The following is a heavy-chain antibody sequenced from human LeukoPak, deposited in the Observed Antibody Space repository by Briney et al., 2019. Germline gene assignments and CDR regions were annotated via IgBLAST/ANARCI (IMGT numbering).Heavy chain of an antibody. D-gene: IGHD3-22*01. CDR3: ARGNDYYDSSGYFDY. Sequence: SAKVSCKASGGTFSSYAISWVRQAPGQGLEWMGRIIPILGIANYAQKFQGRVTITADKSTSTAYMELSSLRSEDTAVYYCARGNDYYDSSGYFDYWGQGTLVTVSS. CDR2: IIPILGIA. CDR1: GGTFSSYA. J-gene: IGHJ4*02. V-gene: IGHV1-69*04.